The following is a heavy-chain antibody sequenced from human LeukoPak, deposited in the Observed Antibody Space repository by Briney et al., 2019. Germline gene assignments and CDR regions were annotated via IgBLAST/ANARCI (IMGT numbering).Heavy chain of an antibody. J-gene: IGHJ4*02. CDR1: GYTFTSYY. V-gene: IGHV1-46*01. CDR3: ARASPPDYDREGYYFDY. Sequence: SAKVCCKASGYTFTSYYMHWVRQAPGQGLEWMGIINPSGGSISYAQKFQGRVTMTRDTSTSTVYMELSSLRSEDTAVYYCARASPPDYDREGYYFDYWGQGTLVTVSS. D-gene: IGHD4/OR15-4a*01. CDR2: INPSGGSI.